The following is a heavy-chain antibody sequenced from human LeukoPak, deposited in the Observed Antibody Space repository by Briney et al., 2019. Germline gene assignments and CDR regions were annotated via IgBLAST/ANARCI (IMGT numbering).Heavy chain of an antibody. CDR2: ISSDGSNK. J-gene: IGHJ4*02. CDR3: ARDRYSSGWYGDFGC. Sequence: SCKASGYTFTGYYMHWVRQAPGKGLEWVAVISSDGSNKYYADSVKGRFTISRDNSKNTLYLQMSSLRAEDTAVYYCARDRYSSGWYGDFGCWGQGTLVAVSS. V-gene: IGHV3-30-3*01. D-gene: IGHD6-19*01. CDR1: GYTFTGYY.